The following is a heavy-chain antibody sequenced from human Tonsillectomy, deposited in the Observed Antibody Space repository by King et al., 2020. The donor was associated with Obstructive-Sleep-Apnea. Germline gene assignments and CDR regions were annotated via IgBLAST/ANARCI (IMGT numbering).Heavy chain of an antibody. V-gene: IGHV3-30*02. CDR3: AKEDNYDSSGDYYYGMDV. D-gene: IGHD3-22*01. CDR1: GFTFGNYG. CDR2: IRYDGSNK. J-gene: IGHJ6*02. Sequence: QVQLVESGGGVVQPGRSLRLSCAASGFTFGNYGMHWVRQAPGKGLEWVAFIRYDGSNKYYVDSVKGRFTISRDNSKNTLYLQMNSLRAEDTAVSYCAKEDNYDSSGDYYYGMDVWGQGTTVTVSS.